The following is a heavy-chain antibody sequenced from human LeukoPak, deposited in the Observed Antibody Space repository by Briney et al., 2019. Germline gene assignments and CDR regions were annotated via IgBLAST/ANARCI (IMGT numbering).Heavy chain of an antibody. CDR3: ARAGTKWFRGGYFDY. D-gene: IGHD3-10*01. CDR2: INHSGST. V-gene: IGHV4-34*01. J-gene: IGHJ4*02. Sequence: PSETLSLSCAVYGGSFLGYYWSWIRQPPGKGREWIGEINHSGSTNYNPSPKSRVTISVDTSKNQFSLKLSSVHGADTAVYYCARAGTKWFRGGYFDYWGEGTLVTVSS. CDR1: GGSFLGYY.